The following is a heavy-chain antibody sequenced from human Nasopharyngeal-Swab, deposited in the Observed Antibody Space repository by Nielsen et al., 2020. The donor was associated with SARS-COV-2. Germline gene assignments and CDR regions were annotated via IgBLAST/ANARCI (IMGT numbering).Heavy chain of an antibody. J-gene: IGHJ2*01. CDR2: INHSGST. V-gene: IGHV4-34*01. CDR1: GGSFSGYY. Sequence: GSLRLSCAVYGGSFSGYYWGWIRQPPGKGLEWIGEINHSGSTNYNPSLKSRVTISVDTSKNQFSLKLNSVTAADTAVYYCARASTVTTFFDLWGRGTLVTVSS. CDR3: ARASTVTTFFDL. D-gene: IGHD4-17*01.